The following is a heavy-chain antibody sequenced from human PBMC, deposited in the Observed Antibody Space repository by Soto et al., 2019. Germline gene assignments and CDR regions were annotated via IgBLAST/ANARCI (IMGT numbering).Heavy chain of an antibody. J-gene: IGHJ4*02. CDR1: GFTFSSQT. V-gene: IGHV3-23*01. CDR3: AKGARDVDY. Sequence: ESGGGLVQPGGSLRLSCAASGFTFSSQTMSWVRQAPGKGLEWVSVISSSGSTSYTDSVEGRFTISKDSSKNTLYLQLNSLRVEDTAVYYCAKGARDVDYWGQGTLVTVSS. CDR2: ISSSGST. D-gene: IGHD5-12*01.